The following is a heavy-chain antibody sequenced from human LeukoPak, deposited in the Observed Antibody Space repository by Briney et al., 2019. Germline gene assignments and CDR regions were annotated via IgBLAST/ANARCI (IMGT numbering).Heavy chain of an antibody. V-gene: IGHV4-39*07. J-gene: IGHJ4*02. CDR2: IYYSGST. CDR1: GGSISSSSYY. CDR3: ARDQPGEHYDSSEPFWY. D-gene: IGHD3-22*01. Sequence: SETLSLTCTVSGGSISSSSYYWGWIRQPPGKGLEWIGSIYYSGSTYYNPSLKSRVTISVDTSKNQFSLKLSSVTAADTAVYYCARDQPGEHYDSSEPFWYWGQGTLVTASS.